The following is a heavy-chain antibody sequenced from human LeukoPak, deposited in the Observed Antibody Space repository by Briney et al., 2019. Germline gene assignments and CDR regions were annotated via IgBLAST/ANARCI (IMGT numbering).Heavy chain of an antibody. Sequence: GGSLRLSCAASGFTFSNAWMIWVRQAPGKGLEWVGRIKSKTDGGTTDYAAPVKGRFTISRDDSKNTLYLQMNSLKTEDTAVYYCTTDDTYYDSSSWYYFDYWGQGTLVTVSS. CDR3: TTDDTYYDSSSWYYFDY. J-gene: IGHJ4*02. D-gene: IGHD6-13*01. V-gene: IGHV3-15*01. CDR2: IKSKTDGGTT. CDR1: GFTFSNAW.